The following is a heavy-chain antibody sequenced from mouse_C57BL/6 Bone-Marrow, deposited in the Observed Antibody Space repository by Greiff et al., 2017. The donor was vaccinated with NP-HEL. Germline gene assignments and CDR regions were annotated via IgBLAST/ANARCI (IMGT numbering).Heavy chain of an antibody. J-gene: IGHJ2*01. CDR2: INYDGSST. CDR1: GFTFSDYY. Sequence: EVKLVESEGGLVQPGSSMKLSCTASGFTFSDYYMAWVRQVPEKGLEWVANINYDGSSTYYLDSLKSRFIISRDNAKNILYLQMSSLKSEDTATYYCARDRSFYYFDYWGQGTTLTVSS. V-gene: IGHV5-16*01. CDR3: ARDRSFYYFDY.